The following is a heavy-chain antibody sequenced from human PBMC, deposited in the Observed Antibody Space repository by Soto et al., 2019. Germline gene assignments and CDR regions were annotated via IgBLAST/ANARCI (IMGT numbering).Heavy chain of an antibody. J-gene: IGHJ5*02. CDR2: INPNSGGT. D-gene: IGHD6-6*01. V-gene: IGHV1-2*04. CDR3: ARGGARESSSNWFDP. CDR1: GYTFTGYY. Sequence: ASVKVSCKASGYTFTGYYMHWVRQAPGQGLEWMGWINPNSGGTNYAQKFQGWVTMTRDTSISTAYMGLSRLRSDDTAVYYCARGGARESSSNWFDPWGQGTLVTVSS.